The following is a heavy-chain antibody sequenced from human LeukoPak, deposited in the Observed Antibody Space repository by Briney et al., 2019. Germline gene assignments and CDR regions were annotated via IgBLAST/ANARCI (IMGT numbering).Heavy chain of an antibody. CDR3: ARDTYYYDSSGYYPFDY. V-gene: IGHV3-48*03. D-gene: IGHD3-22*01. CDR1: GFTFSSYE. Sequence: GGSLRLSCAASGFTFSSYEMNWVRQAPGKGLEWVSYISSSGSTIYYADSVKGRFTISRDNAKNSLYLQMNSLRAEDTAVYHCARDTYYYDSSGYYPFDYWGQGTLVTVSS. J-gene: IGHJ4*02. CDR2: ISSSGSTI.